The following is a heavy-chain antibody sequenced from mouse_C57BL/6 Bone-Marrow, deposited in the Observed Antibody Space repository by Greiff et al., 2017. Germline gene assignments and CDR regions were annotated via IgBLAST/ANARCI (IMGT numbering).Heavy chain of an antibody. J-gene: IGHJ3*01. CDR2: IDPANGNT. CDR3: ARTSDISGYGAY. V-gene: IGHV14-3*01. Sequence: EVQLKESVAELVRPGASVKLSCTASGFNIKNTYMHWVKQRPEQGLEWIGRIDPANGNTKYASKFQGKATITADKSSNTVYLQLSSLTSEDTAVYSCARTSDISGYGAYWGQGTLVTVSA. CDR1: GFNIKNTY. D-gene: IGHD3-2*01.